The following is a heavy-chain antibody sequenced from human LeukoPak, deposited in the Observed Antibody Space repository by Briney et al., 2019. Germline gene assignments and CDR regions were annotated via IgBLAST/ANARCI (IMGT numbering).Heavy chain of an antibody. D-gene: IGHD6-6*01. V-gene: IGHV1-2*02. Sequence: GASVKVSCKTTGYTFTTYYMHWVRQAPGQGLEWMGWINPNSGGTNYAQKFQGRVTMTRDTSISTAYMELSRLRSDDTAVYYCARAEYSSSAAYYYYYYYMDVWGKGTTVTVSS. CDR2: INPNSGGT. CDR3: ARAEYSSSAAYYYYYYYMDV. J-gene: IGHJ6*03. CDR1: GYTFTTYY.